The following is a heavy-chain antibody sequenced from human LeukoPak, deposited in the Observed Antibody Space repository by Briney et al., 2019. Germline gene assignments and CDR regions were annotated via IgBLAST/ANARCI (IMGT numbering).Heavy chain of an antibody. CDR3: AKWGDYDILTGYYVSDF. J-gene: IGHJ4*02. CDR1: GFIFRKYA. Sequence: GASLRLSCAASGFIFRKYAMSWVRQTPGKGLEWVSAITGSGDTTYYADSVKGRFTISRDNSKNTLYVEMNTLRAEDTAVYYCAKWGDYDILTGYYVSDFWGQETLVTVSS. D-gene: IGHD3-9*01. V-gene: IGHV3-23*01. CDR2: ITGSGDTT.